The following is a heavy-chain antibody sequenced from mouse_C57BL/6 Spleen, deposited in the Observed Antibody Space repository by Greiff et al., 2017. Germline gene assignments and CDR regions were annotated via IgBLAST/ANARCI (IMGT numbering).Heavy chain of an antibody. CDR1: GFTFTDYY. CDR2: IRNKANGYTT. CDR3: ARYPHDYYGYYFDY. V-gene: IGHV7-3*01. D-gene: IGHD1-1*01. J-gene: IGHJ2*01. Sequence: EVKLVESGGGLVQPGGSLSLSCAASGFTFTDYYMSWVRQPPGKALEWWGFIRNKANGYTTEYSASVKGRFTISRDNSQSILYLQMIALRAEESATDDCARYPHDYYGYYFDYWGQGTTLTVSS.